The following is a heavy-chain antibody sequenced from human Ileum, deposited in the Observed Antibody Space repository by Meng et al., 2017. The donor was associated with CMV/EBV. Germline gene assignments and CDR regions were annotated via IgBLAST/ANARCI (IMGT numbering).Heavy chain of an antibody. D-gene: IGHD6-19*01. V-gene: IGHV4-30-4*01. J-gene: IGHJ4*02. CDR2: IYYSGST. Sequence: QVQLQESGPGLVKPSQTLSLTCTVSGDSLSTGDYYWSWIRQPPGKGPEWIGYIYYSGSTLYNPSLKSPVTISLDKSKNQFSLRLRSVTAADTAVYFCAREGGGWYFDSWGQGTLVTVFS. CDR3: AREGGGWYFDS. CDR1: GDSLSTGDYY.